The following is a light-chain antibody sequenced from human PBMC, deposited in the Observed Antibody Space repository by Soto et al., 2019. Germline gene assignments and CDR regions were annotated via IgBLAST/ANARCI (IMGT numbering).Light chain of an antibody. CDR1: QSVSSN. V-gene: IGKV3-15*01. Sequence: EIVMTQSPATLSVSPGERAILSCRASQSVSSNLAWYQQKPGQAPRLLIYGASTRATGIPARFSGSGSGTEFTLTISSLQSEDFAVYYCQQYNNWPPLTFGPGTNVDIK. CDR2: GAS. J-gene: IGKJ3*01. CDR3: QQYNNWPPLT.